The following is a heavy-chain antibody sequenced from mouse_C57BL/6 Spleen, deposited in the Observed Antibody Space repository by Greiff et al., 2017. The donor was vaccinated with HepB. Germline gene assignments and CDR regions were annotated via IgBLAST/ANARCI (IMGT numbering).Heavy chain of an antibody. CDR3: TTSITTVVARDFDY. CDR2: IDPENGDT. CDR1: GFNIKDDY. J-gene: IGHJ2*01. D-gene: IGHD1-1*01. Sequence: EVQLQQSGAGLVRPGASVKLSCTASGFNIKDDYMHWVKQRPEQGLEWIGWIDPENGDTEYASKFQGKATITADTSSNTAYLQLSSLTSEDTAVYYCTTSITTVVARDFDYWGQGTTLTVSS. V-gene: IGHV14-4*01.